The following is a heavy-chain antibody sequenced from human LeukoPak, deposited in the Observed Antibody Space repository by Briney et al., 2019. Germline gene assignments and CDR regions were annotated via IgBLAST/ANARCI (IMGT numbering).Heavy chain of an antibody. CDR1: GGSISSDY. J-gene: IGHJ5*02. CDR3: ARQQCNGGSCYSRAIWFDP. V-gene: IGHV4-59*08. CDR2: ISYSGRT. Sequence: SETLSLTCTVSGGSISSDYWSWIRQPPGKGLEWIGYISYSGRTYYNPSLRSRVTISVDTSKNHFSLKLSSVTAADTAMYYCARQQCNGGSCYSRAIWFDPWGQGTLVTVSS. D-gene: IGHD2-15*01.